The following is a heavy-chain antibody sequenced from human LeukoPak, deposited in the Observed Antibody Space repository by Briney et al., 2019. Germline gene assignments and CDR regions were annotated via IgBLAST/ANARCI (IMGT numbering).Heavy chain of an antibody. CDR2: INHSGST. CDR3: ARDGDGYGPTYYYYMDV. CDR1: GGSFSGYY. V-gene: IGHV4-34*01. J-gene: IGHJ6*03. D-gene: IGHD4/OR15-4a*01. Sequence: SETLSLTCAVYGGSFSGYYWSWIRQPPGKGLEWIGEINHSGSTNYNPSLKSRVTISVDTSKNQFSLKLSSVTAADTAVYYCARDGDGYGPTYYYYMDVWGKGTTVTVSS.